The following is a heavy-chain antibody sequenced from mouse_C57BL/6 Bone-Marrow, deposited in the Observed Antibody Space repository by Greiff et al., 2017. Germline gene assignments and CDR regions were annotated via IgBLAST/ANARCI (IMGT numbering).Heavy chain of an antibody. J-gene: IGHJ3*01. D-gene: IGHD4-1*01. CDR3: ARSSNWAWFAY. CDR2: IYPGDGDT. CDR1: GYAFSSSW. V-gene: IGHV1-82*01. Sequence: VKLQQSGPELVKPGASVKISCKASGYAFSSSWMNWVKQRPGKGLEWIGRIYPGDGDTNYNGKFKGKATLTADKASSTAYMQLSSLTSEDSAVYFCARSSNWAWFAYWGQGTLVTVSA.